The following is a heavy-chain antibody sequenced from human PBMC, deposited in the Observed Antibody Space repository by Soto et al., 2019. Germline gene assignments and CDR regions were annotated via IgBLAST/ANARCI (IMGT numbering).Heavy chain of an antibody. CDR2: IKGDGSNI. CDR1: GFTFSDYW. CDR3: ARDNSGPIMFEY. D-gene: IGHD6-25*01. Sequence: EVQLVESGGGLVQPGGSLRLSCAASGFTFSDYWMHWVRQAPGKGLVWVSQIKGDGSNIKYADSVKGRFTISRDNAKNRLYLQMTSLGAEDTAVYYCARDNSGPIMFEYWGQGNRVNVSA. V-gene: IGHV3-74*03. J-gene: IGHJ4*02.